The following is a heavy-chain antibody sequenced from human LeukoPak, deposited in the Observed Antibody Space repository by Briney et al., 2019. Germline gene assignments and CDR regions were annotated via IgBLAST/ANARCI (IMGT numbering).Heavy chain of an antibody. D-gene: IGHD1-26*01. CDR3: AKGGGVTNRLFDY. CDR2: ISGSGGST. CDR1: GFTFSSYA. Sequence: GGSLRLSCVASGFTFSSYAMTWVRQAPGKGLEWVSAISGSGGSTYYADSVKGRFTISRDNSRTTLYLQMNSLRVEDTAVYYCAKGGGVTNRLFDYWGQGSLVTVSS. V-gene: IGHV3-23*01. J-gene: IGHJ4*02.